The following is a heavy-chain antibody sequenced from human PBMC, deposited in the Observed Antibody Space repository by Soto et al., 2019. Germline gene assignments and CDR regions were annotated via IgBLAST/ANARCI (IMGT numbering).Heavy chain of an antibody. CDR3: ARGLSDPFDY. Sequence: GGSLRLSCAASGFTFSTCSMNWVRQAQGKGLEWVSYISSGSSTIYYADSVKGRFTISRDNAKNSLYLQMNSLRDEDTAVYYCARGLSDPFDYWGQGTLVTVSS. J-gene: IGHJ4*02. V-gene: IGHV3-48*02. CDR1: GFTFSTCS. D-gene: IGHD3-3*02. CDR2: ISSGSSTI.